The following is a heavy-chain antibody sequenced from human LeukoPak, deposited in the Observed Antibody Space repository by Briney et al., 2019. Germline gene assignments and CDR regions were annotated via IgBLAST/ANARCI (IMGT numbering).Heavy chain of an antibody. CDR3: ARHNTAMVDY. Sequence: PSETLSLTCTVSGGSISSYYWSWIRQPPGKGLEWIGYIYYSGSTNYNPSLKSRVTISVDTSKNQFSLKLSSVTAADTAVYYCARHNTAMVDYWGQGTLVTVSS. CDR2: IYYSGST. D-gene: IGHD5-18*01. V-gene: IGHV4-59*01. CDR1: GGSISSYY. J-gene: IGHJ4*02.